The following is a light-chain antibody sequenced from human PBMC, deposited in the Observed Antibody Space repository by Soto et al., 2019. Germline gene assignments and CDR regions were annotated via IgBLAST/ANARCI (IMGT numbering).Light chain of an antibody. CDR3: NSYTSCSTRVV. CDR2: EVN. CDR1: SSDLGVYNY. J-gene: IGLJ1*01. V-gene: IGLV2-14*01. Sequence: QSVLTQPPSVSGSPGQSITISCTGTSSDLGVYNYVSWYQQHPGKAPKLMIYEVNNRPSGVSKRFSGSKSGSTASLPISGLQVDDEADYYWNSYTSCSTRVVFGTGTKVTVL.